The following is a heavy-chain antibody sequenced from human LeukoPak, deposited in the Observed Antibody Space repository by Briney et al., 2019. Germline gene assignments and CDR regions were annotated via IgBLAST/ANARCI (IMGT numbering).Heavy chain of an antibody. D-gene: IGHD3-3*01. Sequence: GGSLRLSCAASGFTVSSNYMSWVRQAPGKGLEWVSVIYSGGSTYYADSVKGRFTISRDNSKNTLYLQMNSLRAEDTAVYYCAKDLDDFWSGYLDVWGKGTTVTVSS. CDR2: IYSGGST. J-gene: IGHJ6*04. V-gene: IGHV3-53*05. CDR3: AKDLDDFWSGYLDV. CDR1: GFTVSSNY.